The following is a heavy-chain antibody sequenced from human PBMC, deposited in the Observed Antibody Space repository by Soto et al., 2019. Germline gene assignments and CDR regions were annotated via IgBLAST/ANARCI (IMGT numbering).Heavy chain of an antibody. J-gene: IGHJ4*02. CDR2: ISAHNGNT. V-gene: IGHV1-18*01. Sequence: QVHLVQSGAEVKKPGASVKVSCKGSGYAFTTYGITWVRQAPGQGLEWMGWISAHNGNTNYAQKLQGRVTVTRDKSTSTVYMELRSLRSDDTAVYYCARGMYGDYWGQGALVTVSS. CDR3: ARGMYGDY. CDR1: GYAFTTYG. D-gene: IGHD2-8*01.